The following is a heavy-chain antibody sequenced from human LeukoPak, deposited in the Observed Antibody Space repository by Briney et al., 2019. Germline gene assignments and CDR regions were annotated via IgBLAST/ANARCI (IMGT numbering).Heavy chain of an antibody. J-gene: IGHJ4*02. Sequence: GGSLRLSCAASGFTFSSYSMNWVRQAPGKGLEWISYISGSSSNIHYADSVKGRFTISRDNSKNTLYVQVNSLGTEDTAAYYCAKGSYYDSSGSFYFDYWGQGTLVTVSS. CDR2: ISGSSSNI. CDR1: GFTFSSYS. D-gene: IGHD3-22*01. V-gene: IGHV3-48*01. CDR3: AKGSYYDSSGSFYFDY.